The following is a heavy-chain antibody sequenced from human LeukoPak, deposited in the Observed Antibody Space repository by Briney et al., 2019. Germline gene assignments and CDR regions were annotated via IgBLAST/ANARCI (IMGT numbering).Heavy chain of an antibody. CDR3: ARSRAVVVTAIPAYYFDY. J-gene: IGHJ4*02. Sequence: ASVTVSCTASGYTFTSYAMNWVRQAPGQGLEWMGWINTNTGNPTYAQGFTGRFVFSLDTSVSTAYLQISSLKAEDTAVYYCARSRAVVVTAIPAYYFDYWGQGTLVTVSS. CDR1: GYTFTSYA. V-gene: IGHV7-4-1*02. D-gene: IGHD2-21*02. CDR2: INTNTGNP.